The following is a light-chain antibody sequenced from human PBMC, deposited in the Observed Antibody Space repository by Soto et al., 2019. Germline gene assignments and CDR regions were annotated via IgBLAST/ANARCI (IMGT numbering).Light chain of an antibody. V-gene: IGLV2-18*02. J-gene: IGLJ1*01. Sequence: QSVLTQPPSVSGSPGQSVAISCTGTSSDVGSYNRVSWYQQPPGTAPKLMIYDVSSRPSEVPDRFSGSKSGNTASLTNSGLQAEDEADYYCSSFTTSSTYVFGTGTKLTVL. CDR3: SSFTTSSTYV. CDR2: DVS. CDR1: SSDVGSYNR.